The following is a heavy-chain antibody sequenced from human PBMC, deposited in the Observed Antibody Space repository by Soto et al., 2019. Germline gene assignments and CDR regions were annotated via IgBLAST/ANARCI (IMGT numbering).Heavy chain of an antibody. D-gene: IGHD6-13*01. CDR2: IIPIFGTA. Sequence: SVKVSCKASGGAFSSYAISWVRQAPGQGLEWMGGIIPIFGTANYAQKFQGRVTITADESTSTAYMELSSLRSEDTAVYYCASNGTPWYSSSWYDYWGQGTLVTVSS. CDR1: GGAFSSYA. J-gene: IGHJ4*02. V-gene: IGHV1-69*13. CDR3: ASNGTPWYSSSWYDY.